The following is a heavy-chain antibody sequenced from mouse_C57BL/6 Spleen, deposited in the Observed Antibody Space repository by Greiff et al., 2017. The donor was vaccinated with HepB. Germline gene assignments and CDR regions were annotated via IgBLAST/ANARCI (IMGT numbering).Heavy chain of an antibody. Sequence: QVQLQQPGTELVKPGASVKLSCKASGYTFTSYWMHWVKQRPGQGLEWIGNINPSNGGTNYNEKFKSKATLTVDKSSSTAYMQLSSLTSEDSAVEYCARGGVYYDYDGGFAYWGQGTLVTVSA. V-gene: IGHV1-53*01. CDR2: INPSNGGT. D-gene: IGHD2-4*01. J-gene: IGHJ3*01. CDR1: GYTFTSYW. CDR3: ARGGVYYDYDGGFAY.